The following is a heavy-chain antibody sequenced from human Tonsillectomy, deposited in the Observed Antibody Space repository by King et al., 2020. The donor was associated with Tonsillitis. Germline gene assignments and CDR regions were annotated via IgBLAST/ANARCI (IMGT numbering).Heavy chain of an antibody. CDR1: GFTFSSYA. Sequence: VQLVESGGGLVQPGGSLRLSCAASGFTFSSYAMSWVRQAPGKGLEWVAAVSGSGGSTYYADSVKGLFTISRDNSKNTLYLQMNSLRAEDTAVYYCAKFVGATMEVDYWGQGTLVTVSS. J-gene: IGHJ4*02. CDR3: AKFVGATMEVDY. D-gene: IGHD1-26*01. CDR2: VSGSGGST. V-gene: IGHV3-23*04.